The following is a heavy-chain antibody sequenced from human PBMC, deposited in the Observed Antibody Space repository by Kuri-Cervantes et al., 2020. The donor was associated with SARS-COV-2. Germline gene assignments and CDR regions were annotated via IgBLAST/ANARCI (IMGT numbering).Heavy chain of an antibody. V-gene: IGHV3-7*04. CDR3: ARDLDGYYYARSGYYFGRAPPKHWHFDL. D-gene: IGHD3-22*01. Sequence: GESLKISCAASGFTFSNYWMSWVRQSPGKGLEWAANIKQDGSEKYYVDSVKGRFIISRDNAKNSLYLQMNSLRAEDTAVYYCARDLDGYYYARSGYYFGRAPPKHWHFDLWGRGTLVTVSS. J-gene: IGHJ2*01. CDR2: IKQDGSEK. CDR1: GFTFSNYW.